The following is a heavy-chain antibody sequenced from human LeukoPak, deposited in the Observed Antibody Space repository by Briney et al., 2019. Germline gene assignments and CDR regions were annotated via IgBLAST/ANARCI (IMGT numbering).Heavy chain of an antibody. D-gene: IGHD3-10*01. Sequence: SETLSLTCTVSGGSISNSNYYWAWLRQPPGMGLELIGSIYYTGSTYYNSSLKSRVTISIDTSKNQFSLKMSSVTAADTAVYYCARHPGTFDIWGHGTMVTVSS. CDR2: IYYTGST. CDR1: GGSISNSNYY. J-gene: IGHJ3*02. CDR3: ARHPGTFDI. V-gene: IGHV4-39*01.